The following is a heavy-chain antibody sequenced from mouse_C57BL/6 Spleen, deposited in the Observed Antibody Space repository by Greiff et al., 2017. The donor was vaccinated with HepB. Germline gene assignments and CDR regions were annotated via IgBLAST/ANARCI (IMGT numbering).Heavy chain of an antibody. CDR3: GYEYDEDFDY. V-gene: IGHV1-82*01. CDR2: IYPGDGDT. Sequence: QVQLQQSGPELVKPGASVKISCKASGYAFSSSWMNWVKQRPGKGLEWIGRIYPGDGDTNYNGKFKGKATLTADKSSSTAYMQLSSLTSEDSAVYFCGYEYDEDFDYWGQGTTLTVSS. CDR1: GYAFSSSW. D-gene: IGHD2-4*01. J-gene: IGHJ2*01.